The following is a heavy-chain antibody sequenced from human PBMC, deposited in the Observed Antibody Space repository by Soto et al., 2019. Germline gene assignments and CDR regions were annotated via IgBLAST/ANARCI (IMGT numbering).Heavy chain of an antibody. Sequence: SLTCTVSGGSISSGDYYWGWIRQPPGKGLEWIGYIYYSGSTYYNPSLKSRVTISVDTSKNQFSLKLSSVTAADTAVYYCARVPGEGMIVVDPHPFDYWGQGTLVTVSS. CDR2: IYYSGST. D-gene: IGHD3-22*01. CDR1: GGSISSGDYY. J-gene: IGHJ4*02. V-gene: IGHV4-30-4*01. CDR3: ARVPGEGMIVVDPHPFDY.